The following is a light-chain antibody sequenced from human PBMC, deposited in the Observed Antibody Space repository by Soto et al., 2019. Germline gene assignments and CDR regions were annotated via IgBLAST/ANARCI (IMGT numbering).Light chain of an antibody. V-gene: IGKV1-5*03. CDR1: QSFNTW. J-gene: IGKJ2*01. Sequence: DVQMTQSPSSLYPSVGDRVTITCRASQSFNTWLAWYQQKPGKATKLLIYKTSILESGVPSRFSGSGSGTEFTLTISSLQPEDSATYYCQQYNSDPYTFGQGTKLDIK. CDR3: QQYNSDPYT. CDR2: KTS.